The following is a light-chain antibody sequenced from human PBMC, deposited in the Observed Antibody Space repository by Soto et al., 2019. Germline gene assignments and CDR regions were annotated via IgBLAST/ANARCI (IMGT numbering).Light chain of an antibody. V-gene: IGKV1-5*01. J-gene: IGKJ1*01. CDR1: QSISSW. Sequence: DIQMTQSPSTLSASVGDRVTITCRASQSISSWLAWYQQKPGKAPKLLIYDASSLESGVPSSLSGSGSGTEFTLTISSMQPDDFATYYCQQYNNEGTFGQGTKVDIK. CDR3: QQYNNEGT. CDR2: DAS.